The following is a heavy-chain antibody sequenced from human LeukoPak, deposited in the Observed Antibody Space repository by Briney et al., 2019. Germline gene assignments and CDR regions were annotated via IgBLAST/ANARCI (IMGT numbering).Heavy chain of an antibody. CDR2: ISSNGGST. D-gene: IGHD3-3*01. V-gene: IGHV3-64*01. CDR1: GFTFSSYA. Sequence: PGGSLRLSCAASGFTFSSYAMHWVRQAPGKGLEYVSAISSNGGSTYYANSVKGRFTISRDNSKNTLYLQMGSLRAEDMAVYYCARLDTTRNWSGFDYWGQGTLVTVSS. CDR3: ARLDTTRNWSGFDY. J-gene: IGHJ4*02.